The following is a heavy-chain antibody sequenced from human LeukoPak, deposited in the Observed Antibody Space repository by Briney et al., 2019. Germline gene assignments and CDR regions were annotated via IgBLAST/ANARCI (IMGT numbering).Heavy chain of an antibody. V-gene: IGHV3-66*02. CDR1: GFMFRSHW. D-gene: IGHD3-22*01. CDR3: ARSYYDSSGYYPGAFDI. J-gene: IGHJ3*02. Sequence: GGSLRLSCAASGFMFRSHWMGWVRQAPAKGLEWVSVIYSGGNTFYADSVKGRFTISRDNSKNTLYLQMNSLRAEDTAVYYCARSYYDSSGYYPGAFDIWGQGTMVTVSS. CDR2: IYSGGNT.